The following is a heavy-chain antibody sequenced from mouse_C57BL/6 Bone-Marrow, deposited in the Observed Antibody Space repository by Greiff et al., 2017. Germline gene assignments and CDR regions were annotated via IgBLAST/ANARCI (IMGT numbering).Heavy chain of an antibody. Sequence: EVKLMESGPGLVKPSQSLSLTCSVTGYSITSGYYWNWIRQFPGNKLEWMGYISYDGSNNYNPSLKNRISITRDTSKNQFFLKLNSVTTEDTATYYCARYALRRGAYWGQGTLVTVSA. CDR3: ARYALRRGAY. J-gene: IGHJ3*01. CDR2: ISYDGSN. V-gene: IGHV3-6*01. CDR1: GYSITSGYY. D-gene: IGHD2-12*01.